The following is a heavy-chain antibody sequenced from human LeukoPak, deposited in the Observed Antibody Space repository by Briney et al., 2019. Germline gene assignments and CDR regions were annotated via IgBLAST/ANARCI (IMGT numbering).Heavy chain of an antibody. CDR3: ASHTYCGGDCYQYYFDY. CDR2: IKQDGSEK. D-gene: IGHD2-21*02. V-gene: IGHV3-7*01. Sequence: GGSLRLSCTVSGFTLSSYEMTWFRQAPGKGLEWVANIKQDGSEKYYVDSVKGRFTISRDNAKNSLYLQMNSLRAEDTAVYYCASHTYCGGDCYQYYFDYWGQGTLVTVSS. CDR1: GFTLSSYE. J-gene: IGHJ4*02.